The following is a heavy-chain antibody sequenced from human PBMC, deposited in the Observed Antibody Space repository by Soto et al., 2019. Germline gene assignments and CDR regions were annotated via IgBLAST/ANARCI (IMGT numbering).Heavy chain of an antibody. J-gene: IGHJ4*02. Sequence: GGSLRLSCAASGFTFSSYAMSWVRQAPGKGLEWVSAISGSGGSTYYADSVKGRFTISRDNSKNTLYLQMNSLRAEDTAVYYCAKGHSYYDFWSGAESTYTYFDYWGQGTLVTVSS. CDR3: AKGHSYYDFWSGAESTYTYFDY. CDR2: ISGSGGST. D-gene: IGHD3-3*01. V-gene: IGHV3-23*01. CDR1: GFTFSSYA.